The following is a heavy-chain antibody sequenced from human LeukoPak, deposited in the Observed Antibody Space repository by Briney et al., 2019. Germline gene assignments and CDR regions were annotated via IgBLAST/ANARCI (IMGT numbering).Heavy chain of an antibody. CDR2: ISGSGGST. D-gene: IGHD4-23*01. CDR3: AKADGGKGRSIQLDY. CDR1: GFTFSSYA. J-gene: IGHJ4*02. V-gene: IGHV3-23*01. Sequence: GGSLRLSCAASGFTFSSYAMSWVRQAPGKGLEWVSAISGSGGSTYYADSVKGRFTISRDNSKNTLYLQMNSLRAEDTAVYYCAKADGGKGRSIQLDYWGQGTLVTVFS.